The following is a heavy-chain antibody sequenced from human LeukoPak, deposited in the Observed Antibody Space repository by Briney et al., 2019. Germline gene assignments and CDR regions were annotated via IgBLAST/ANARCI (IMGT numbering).Heavy chain of an antibody. CDR3: ARVKATVLVPLFDY. V-gene: IGHV4-59*02. D-gene: IGHD4-17*01. CDR2: IHYSGST. Sequence: SETLSLTCTVSGGSVSSHSWSWLRQPPGKGLEWIGYIHYSGSTNYNPSLNSRVTISVDTSKNQFSLRLSSVTAADTAVYYCARVKATVLVPLFDYWGQGALVSVSS. CDR1: GGSVSSHS. J-gene: IGHJ4*02.